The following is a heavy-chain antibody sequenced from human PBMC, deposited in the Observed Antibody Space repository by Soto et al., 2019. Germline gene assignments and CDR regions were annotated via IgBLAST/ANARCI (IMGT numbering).Heavy chain of an antibody. CDR2: IYYSGST. CDR3: AKTKTPHVRNGMDV. D-gene: IGHD2-8*01. CDR1: GDSLSSGGYY. Sequence: QVRLQESGPGLVRPSQTLSLTCTVSGDSLSSGGYYCSWIRQLPGKGLEWIGFIYYSGSTFYNPSLRSRVTMSADASKNQISLKLSSVTAADTAVYYCAKTKTPHVRNGMDVWGHGTTVTVSS. V-gene: IGHV4-31*04. J-gene: IGHJ6*02.